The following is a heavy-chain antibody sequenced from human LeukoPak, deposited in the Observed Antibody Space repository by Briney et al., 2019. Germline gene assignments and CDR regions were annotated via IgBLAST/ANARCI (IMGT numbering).Heavy chain of an antibody. D-gene: IGHD5-12*01. V-gene: IGHV1-69*05. CDR1: GGTFSSYA. J-gene: IGHJ4*02. CDR2: IIPIFGTA. CDR3: ARARYSGYVGNKYYFDY. Sequence: GASVKVSCKXSGGTFSSYAISWVRQAPGQGLEWMGRIIPIFGTANYAQKFQGRVTITTDESTSTAYMELSSLRSEDTAVYYCARARYSGYVGNKYYFDYWGQGTLVTVSS.